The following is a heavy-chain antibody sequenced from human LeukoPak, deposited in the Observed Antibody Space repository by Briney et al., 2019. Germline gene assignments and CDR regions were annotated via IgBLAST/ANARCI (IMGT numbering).Heavy chain of an antibody. D-gene: IGHD1-1*01. CDR1: GGSISSSSYY. CDR3: ARVRWKKGNYFDY. V-gene: IGHV4-39*01. CDR2: IYYSGST. Sequence: ASETLSLTCTVSGGSISSSSYYWGWIRQPPGKGLEWIGSIYYSGSTYYNPSLKSRVTISVDTSKNQFSLKLSSVTAADTAVYYCARVRWKKGNYFDYWGQGTLVTVSS. J-gene: IGHJ4*02.